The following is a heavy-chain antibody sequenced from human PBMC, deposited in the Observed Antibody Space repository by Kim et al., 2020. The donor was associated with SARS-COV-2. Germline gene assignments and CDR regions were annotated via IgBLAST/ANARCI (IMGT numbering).Heavy chain of an antibody. D-gene: IGHD1-7*01. Sequence: CAQKFQGRCTMTRDTAVSTAYMELSRLRSDDTAVYYCARGFGNWNYGVAYWGQGTLVTVSS. CDR3: ARGFGNWNYGVAY. J-gene: IGHJ4*02. V-gene: IGHV1-2*02.